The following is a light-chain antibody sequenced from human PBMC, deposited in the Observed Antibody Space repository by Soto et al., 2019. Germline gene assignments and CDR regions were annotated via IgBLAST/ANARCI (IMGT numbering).Light chain of an antibody. Sequence: QSALTQPASVSGSPGQSITISCTGTSSDVGSYSLLSWYQHHPGKAPKLIIYEDIKGPSGVSNRFSGSKSGNTASLRIPGLQAEDEADYYCYTYAGGSTYLFGTGTKVTVL. CDR2: EDI. V-gene: IGLV2-23*01. CDR3: YTYAGGSTYL. J-gene: IGLJ1*01. CDR1: SSDVGSYSL.